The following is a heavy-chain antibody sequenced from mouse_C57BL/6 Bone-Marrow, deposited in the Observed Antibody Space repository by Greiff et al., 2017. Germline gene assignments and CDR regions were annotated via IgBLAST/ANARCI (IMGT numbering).Heavy chain of an antibody. CDR2: IDPENGDT. CDR1: GFNIKDDY. V-gene: IGHV14-4*01. D-gene: IGHD2-14*01. CDR3: TTGGTYWYFDG. J-gene: IGHJ1*03. Sequence: VQLQQSGAELVRPGASVKLSCTASGFNIKDDYMHWVKQRPEQGLEGIGWIDPENGDTEYASKFQGKATITADTSSNTAYLQRSSLTSEDTAGDYCTTGGTYWYFDGWGTGTTVTVSS.